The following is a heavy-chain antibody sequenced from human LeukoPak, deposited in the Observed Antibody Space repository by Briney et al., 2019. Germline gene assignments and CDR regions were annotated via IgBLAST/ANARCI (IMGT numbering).Heavy chain of an antibody. V-gene: IGHV4-34*01. CDR3: ARDSGTTGEVKFDP. D-gene: IGHD3-10*01. Sequence: PSETLSLTCAVYGGSFSGYYWSWIRQPPGKGLEWIGEINHSGSTNYNPSLKSRVTISVDTSKNQFSLNLNSVTAADTAVYYCARDSGTTGEVKFDPWGQGTLVTVSS. CDR1: GGSFSGYY. J-gene: IGHJ5*02. CDR2: INHSGST.